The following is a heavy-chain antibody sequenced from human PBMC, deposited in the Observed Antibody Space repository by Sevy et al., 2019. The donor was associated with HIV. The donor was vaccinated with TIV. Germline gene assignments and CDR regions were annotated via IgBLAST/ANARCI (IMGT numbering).Heavy chain of an antibody. V-gene: IGHV3-30*18. CDR1: GFSFSDYG. CDR3: AKSVDIVRTETNFEH. D-gene: IGHD2-2*03. J-gene: IGHJ4*02. Sequence: GGSLRLSCTTSGFSFSDYGMHWVRQAPGKGLEWVSGISYDTTKKDYADSVKGRFIISRDNSKKTLYREMNSLRGEDTGVYYCAKSVDIVRTETNFEHWGQGTLVTVSP. CDR2: ISYDTTKK.